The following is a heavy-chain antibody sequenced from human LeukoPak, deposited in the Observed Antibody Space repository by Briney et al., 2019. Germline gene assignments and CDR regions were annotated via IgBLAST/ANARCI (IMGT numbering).Heavy chain of an antibody. V-gene: IGHV4-61*02. CDR1: GGSISSGSYY. J-gene: IGHJ4*02. D-gene: IGHD3-22*01. CDR3: ARDRGKYYYDSSGYYPFDY. Sequence: SETLSLTCTVSGGSISSGSYYWSWIRQPAGKGLEWIGRIYTSGSTNYNPSLKSRVTISVDTSKNQFSLKLSSVTAEDTAVYYCARDRGKYYYDSSGYYPFDYWGQGTLVTVSS. CDR2: IYTSGST.